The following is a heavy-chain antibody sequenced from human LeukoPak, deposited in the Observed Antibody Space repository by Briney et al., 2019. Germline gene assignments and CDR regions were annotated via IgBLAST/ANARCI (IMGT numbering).Heavy chain of an antibody. CDR1: GGSISSGDYY. CDR3: AREFVGFGALDY. J-gene: IGHJ4*02. CDR2: IYYSGST. Sequence: SETLSLTCTVSGGSISSGDYYRSWIRQPPGKGLEWIGYIYYSGSTYYNPSLKSRVTISVDTSKNQFSLKLSSVTAADTAVYYCAREFVGFGALDYWGQGTLVTVSS. D-gene: IGHD3-10*01. V-gene: IGHV4-30-4*01.